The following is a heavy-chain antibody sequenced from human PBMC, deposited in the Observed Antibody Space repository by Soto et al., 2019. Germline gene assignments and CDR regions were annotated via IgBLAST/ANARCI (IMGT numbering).Heavy chain of an antibody. CDR2: IKQDGSEK. Sequence: EVQLVESGGGLVQPGGSLRLSCAASGFTFSSHWMSWVRQAPGKGLEWVANIKQDGSEKYYVDSVKGRFTISRDNAKNSLYLQMNSLRAEDTAVYYCARVSGSGYYNDAFDIWGQGTMVTVSS. D-gene: IGHD3-22*01. CDR1: GFTFSSHW. J-gene: IGHJ3*02. V-gene: IGHV3-7*03. CDR3: ARVSGSGYYNDAFDI.